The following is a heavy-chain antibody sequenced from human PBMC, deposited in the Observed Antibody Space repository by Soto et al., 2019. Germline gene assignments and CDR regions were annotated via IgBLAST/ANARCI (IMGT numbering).Heavy chain of an antibody. D-gene: IGHD2-2*01. CDR1: GYTFTGYY. J-gene: IGHJ6*02. CDR2: INPNSGGT. V-gene: IGHV1-2*02. CDR3: AGGTSFRYCSSTSCYSPRPHFYYGMDV. Sequence: ASVKVSCKASGYTFTGYYMHWVRQPPGQGLEWMGWINPNSGGTNYAQKFQGRVTMTRDTPISTAYMELSRLRSDDTAVYYCAGGTSFRYCSSTSCYSPRPHFYYGMDVWGQGITVTVSS.